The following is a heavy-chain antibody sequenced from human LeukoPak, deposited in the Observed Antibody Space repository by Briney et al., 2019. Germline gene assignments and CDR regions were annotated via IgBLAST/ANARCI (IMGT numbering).Heavy chain of an antibody. CDR1: GYPFTGYY. J-gene: IGHJ5*02. CDR2: INPNSGGT. V-gene: IGHV1-2*02. CDR3: ARGSPMATTYRGGNWFDP. Sequence: ASVKVSCKASGYPFTGYYLHWVRQAPGQGLEWMGWINPNSGGTNYAQKFLGRVTMTTDTSISTAYMELSRLTSDDTAVYYCARGSPMATTYRGGNWFDPWGQGTLVTVSS. D-gene: IGHD5-24*01.